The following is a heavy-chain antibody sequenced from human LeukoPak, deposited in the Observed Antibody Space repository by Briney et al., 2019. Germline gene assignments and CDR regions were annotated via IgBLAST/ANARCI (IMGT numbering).Heavy chain of an antibody. J-gene: IGHJ6*04. CDR2: ISYDGSNK. D-gene: IGHD3-10*01. CDR3: ARPVVRGAAGYYYGMDV. CDR1: GFTFSNYA. V-gene: IGHV3-30*04. Sequence: GRSLRLSCAASGFTFSNYAIHWVRQAPGKGLEWVAVISYDGSNKYYADSVKGRFTISRDNSKNTLYLQMNSLRAEDTAVYYCARPVVRGAAGYYYGMDVWGKGTTVTVSS.